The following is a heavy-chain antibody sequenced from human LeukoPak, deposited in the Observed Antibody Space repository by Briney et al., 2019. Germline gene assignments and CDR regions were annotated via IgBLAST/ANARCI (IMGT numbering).Heavy chain of an antibody. Sequence: SETLSLTCTVSGGSISSSSYYWGWIRQPPGKGLEWIGSIYYSGSTYYNPSLKSRVTISVDTSKNQFSLKLSSVTAADTAVYYCARGGPPTVTRFDYWGQGTLVTVSS. D-gene: IGHD4-17*01. CDR3: ARGGPPTVTRFDY. CDR2: IYYSGST. J-gene: IGHJ4*02. V-gene: IGHV4-39*01. CDR1: GGSISSSSYY.